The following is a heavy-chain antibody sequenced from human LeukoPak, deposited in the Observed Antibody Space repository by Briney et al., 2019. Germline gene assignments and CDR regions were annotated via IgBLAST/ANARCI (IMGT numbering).Heavy chain of an antibody. CDR2: IYPGDSDT. D-gene: IGHD2-2*01. CDR3: ARRGYCSTTTCYRLFDY. Sequence: PGESLKISCKGSGYIFTNYWIGWVRQMPGKGLEWMGIIYPGDSDTRYSPSFQGQVTISADKSISTAYLQWSSLKASDTAMYYCARRGYCSTTTCYRLFDYWGQGTLVTVSS. J-gene: IGHJ4*02. V-gene: IGHV5-51*01. CDR1: GYIFTNYW.